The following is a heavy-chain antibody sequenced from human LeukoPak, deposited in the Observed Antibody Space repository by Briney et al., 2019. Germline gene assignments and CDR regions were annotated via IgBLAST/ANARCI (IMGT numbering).Heavy chain of an antibody. J-gene: IGHJ4*02. Sequence: PGGSLRLSCAASGFTISTHEMNWVRQAPGKGVEWLSYISDSGNTIYYADSVKGRFTISRDTAKNSLYLQMNSLRAEDTAIYYCARGSGTDYWGQGTLVTVSS. V-gene: IGHV3-48*03. CDR2: ISDSGNTI. D-gene: IGHD1-14*01. CDR1: GFTISTHE. CDR3: ARGSGTDY.